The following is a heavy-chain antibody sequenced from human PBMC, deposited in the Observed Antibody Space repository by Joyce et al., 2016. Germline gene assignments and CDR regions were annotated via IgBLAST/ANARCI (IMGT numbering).Heavy chain of an antibody. CDR1: GGNFRSYG. V-gene: IGHV1-69*01. J-gene: IGHJ4*02. CDR2: IIPLFGSA. Sequence: QVQLVQSGAEVKKPGSSVRVSCKVSGGNFRSYGLNWVRQAPGQGLEWMGGIIPLFGSADYAQRFQGRITITADDSTTTVYMELRGLRSEDMATYYCARSGVRGARECYFDHWGRGTLVSVSS. D-gene: IGHD3-10*01. CDR3: ARSGVRGARECYFDH.